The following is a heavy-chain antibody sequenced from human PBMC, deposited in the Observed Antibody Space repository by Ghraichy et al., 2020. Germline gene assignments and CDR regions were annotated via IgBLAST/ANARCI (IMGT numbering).Heavy chain of an antibody. CDR2: IYYSGST. CDR3: ARARGPPGSYYYYYGMDV. V-gene: IGHV4-59*01. J-gene: IGHJ6*02. D-gene: IGHD5-12*01. CDR1: GGSISSYY. Sequence: SETLSLTCTVSGGSISSYYWSWIRQPPGKGLEWIGYIYYSGSTNYNPSLKSRVTISVDTSKNQFSLKLSSVTAADTAVYYCARARGPPGSYYYYYGMDVWGQGTTVTVSS.